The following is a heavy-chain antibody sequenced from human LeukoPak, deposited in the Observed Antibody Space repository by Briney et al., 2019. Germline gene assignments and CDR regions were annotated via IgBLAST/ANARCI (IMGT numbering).Heavy chain of an antibody. CDR2: ISDDGNNK. J-gene: IGHJ4*02. CDR3: SGVFYY. Sequence: PGGSLRLSCAASGFTFKSYAMHWVRQAPGKGLEWVAVISDDGNNKYYADSVKGRFTISGDNSKNTLYLQMNSLRAEDTAIYYCSGVFYYWGQGTLVTVSS. CDR1: GFTFKSYA. V-gene: IGHV3-30*04.